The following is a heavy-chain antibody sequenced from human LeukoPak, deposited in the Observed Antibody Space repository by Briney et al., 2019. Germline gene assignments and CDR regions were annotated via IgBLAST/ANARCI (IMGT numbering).Heavy chain of an antibody. V-gene: IGHV3-74*01. J-gene: IGHJ4*02. Sequence: GGSLRLSCAASGFALSSYWMHWVRQAPGKGLVWVSDINSDGSTTRYADSVKGRFTISRDNAKNTLYLEMNSLRAEDTAVYYCASLLLTPSIAVAGQAGFYYFDYWGQGTLVTVSS. CDR1: GFALSSYW. CDR3: ASLLLTPSIAVAGQAGFYYFDY. CDR2: INSDGSTT. D-gene: IGHD6-19*01.